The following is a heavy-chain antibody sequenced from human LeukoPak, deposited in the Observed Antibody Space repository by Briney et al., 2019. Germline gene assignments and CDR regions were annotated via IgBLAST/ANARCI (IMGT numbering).Heavy chain of an antibody. J-gene: IGHJ4*02. V-gene: IGHV4-34*01. D-gene: IGHD3-10*01. CDR2: INHSGST. CDR3: AGYYYGTENYHNHPNFDY. Sequence: SETLYLTCDVYGGSFSTYYWSWIRQPPGKGLEWIGEINHSGSTTYNPSLESRVTISIDTSKNQFSLKLSSVTAADTAVYYCAGYYYGTENYHNHPNFDYWGQGTLVTVSS. CDR1: GGSFSTYY.